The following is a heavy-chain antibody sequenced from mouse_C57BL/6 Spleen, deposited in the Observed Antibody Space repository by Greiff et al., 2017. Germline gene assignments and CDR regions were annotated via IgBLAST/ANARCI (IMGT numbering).Heavy chain of an antibody. V-gene: IGHV2-2*01. CDR1: GFSLTSYG. J-gene: IGHJ4*01. CDR3: ARKALVYAMGY. CDR2: IWSGGST. Sequence: VKLMESGPGLVQPSQSLSITCTVSGFSLTSYGVHWVRQSPGKGLEWLGVIWSGGSTDYNAAFISRLSISKDNSKSQVFFKMNRLQADDTAIYDCARKALVYAMGYWGQGTSVTVAS.